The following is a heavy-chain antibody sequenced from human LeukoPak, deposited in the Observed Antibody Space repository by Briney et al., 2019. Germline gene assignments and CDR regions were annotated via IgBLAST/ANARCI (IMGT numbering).Heavy chain of an antibody. CDR1: GGSISGYY. D-gene: IGHD4-23*01. CDR2: IYYSGST. Sequence: PSETLSLTCSVSGGSISGYYWSWIRQPPGQGLEWIGYIYYSGSTNYNPSLKSRVTISVDTSKNQFSLKLSSVTAADTAVYYCARGELAVVRGTFDYWGQGTLVTVSS. J-gene: IGHJ4*02. CDR3: ARGELAVVRGTFDY. V-gene: IGHV4-59*12.